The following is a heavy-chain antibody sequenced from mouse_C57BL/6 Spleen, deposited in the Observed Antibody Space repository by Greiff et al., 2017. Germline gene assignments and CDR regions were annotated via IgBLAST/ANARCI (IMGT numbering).Heavy chain of an antibody. V-gene: IGHV5-16*01. Sequence: EVKLMESEGGLVQPGSSMKLSCTASGFTFSDYYMAWVRQVPEKGLEWVANINYDGSSTYYLDSLKSRFIISRDNAKNILYPQMSSLKSEDTATYYCAREGSSFYFDYWGQGTTLTVSS. CDR1: GFTFSDYY. D-gene: IGHD1-3*01. CDR3: AREGSSFYFDY. J-gene: IGHJ2*01. CDR2: INYDGSST.